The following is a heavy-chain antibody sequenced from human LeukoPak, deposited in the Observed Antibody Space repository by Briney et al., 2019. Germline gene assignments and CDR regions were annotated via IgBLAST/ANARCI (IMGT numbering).Heavy chain of an antibody. CDR3: TRGSPGYSSSWLDF. CDR2: INSDGSSR. CDR1: AFTFSSYW. J-gene: IGHJ4*02. Sequence: TGGSLRLSCAPSAFTFSSYWMHWVRQAPGKGLVWVSRINSDGSSRSYADYVKGRFTISRDDAKNTLYLQMSSLSVDDTAIYYCTRGSPGYSSSWLDFWGQGILVTVSS. V-gene: IGHV3-74*01. D-gene: IGHD6-13*01.